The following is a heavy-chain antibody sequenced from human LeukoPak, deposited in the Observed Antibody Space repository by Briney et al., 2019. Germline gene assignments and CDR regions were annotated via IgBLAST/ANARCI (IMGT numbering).Heavy chain of an antibody. J-gene: IGHJ4*02. V-gene: IGHV3-23*01. D-gene: IGHD4-11*01. CDR3: AKDLTTVTTGYFDY. Sequence: GGSLRLSCAASGFTFSSNALSWVRQAPGKGLEWVSSVSDSGGSTSYADSVKGRFTISRDNSKSTLYLQINSLRAEDTAVYYCAKDLTTVTTGYFDYWGQGTLVTVSS. CDR1: GFTFSSNA. CDR2: VSDSGGST.